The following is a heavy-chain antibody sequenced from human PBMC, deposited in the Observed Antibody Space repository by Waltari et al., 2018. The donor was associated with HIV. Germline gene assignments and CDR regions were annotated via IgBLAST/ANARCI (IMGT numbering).Heavy chain of an antibody. CDR2: MRPNTGTK. J-gene: IGHJ6*02. CDR3: SRGAATVSSEMDV. V-gene: IGHV1-2*02. CDR1: GYRSIGFY. D-gene: IGHD3-3*01. Sequence: QVQLVQSETQVKKPGASLKVSCKASGYRSIGFYIHWVRQGPEKGVEGVGYMRPNTGTKDSAQKFQGRVTVTGDPCITSAYMVITTLKSVDTAIYYCSRGAATVSSEMDVWGQGTTVIVSS.